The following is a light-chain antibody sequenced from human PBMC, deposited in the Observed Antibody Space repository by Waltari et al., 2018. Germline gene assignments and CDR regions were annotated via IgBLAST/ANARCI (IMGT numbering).Light chain of an antibody. J-gene: IGLJ3*02. V-gene: IGLV2-23*01. Sequence: QSALTQPASVSGSPGQPITISCTGTSSDVGSYSLVSWYRQHPGEAPRVIIFEDTKRPSGVSNRFSCSKSGNTASLTISGLQAEDEADYYCCSYTLTNTWLFGGGTKLTVL. CDR1: SSDVGSYSL. CDR2: EDT. CDR3: CSYTLTNTWL.